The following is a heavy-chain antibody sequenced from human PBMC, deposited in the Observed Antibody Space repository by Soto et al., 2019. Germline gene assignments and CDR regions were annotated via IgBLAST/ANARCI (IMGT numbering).Heavy chain of an antibody. CDR1: GYPFTGPY. CDR2: INPSSGGT. J-gene: IGHJ6*02. CDR3: PRDFRTYSHGVDV. V-gene: IGHV1-2*02. Sequence: GASVKVSCKASGYPFTGPYIYWVRQAPGQGLAWMGWINPSSGGTAFAEKFQGRVTVTRDTSIRTVFWDLNSLTSDDTGVYFCPRDFRTYSHGVDVWGQGTAVTVSS. D-gene: IGHD4-4*01.